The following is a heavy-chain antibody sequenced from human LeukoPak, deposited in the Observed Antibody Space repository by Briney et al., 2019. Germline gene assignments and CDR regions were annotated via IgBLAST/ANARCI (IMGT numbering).Heavy chain of an antibody. CDR3: ARWALKSAFDL. CDR1: GVSISSNY. Sequence: SETLSLTCTVSGVSISSNYWSWIRQPPGKGLEWIGYMYHSGSGNYNPSLKSRVTISVDTSKNQFSLEVNSVTVADTAVYYCARWALKSAFDLWGQGTMVTVSS. J-gene: IGHJ3*01. V-gene: IGHV4-59*01. CDR2: MYHSGSG.